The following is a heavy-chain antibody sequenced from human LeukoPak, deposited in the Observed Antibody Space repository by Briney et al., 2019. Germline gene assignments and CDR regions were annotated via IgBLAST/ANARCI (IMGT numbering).Heavy chain of an antibody. D-gene: IGHD2-21*02. CDR3: ARGIWSTTLTAYYLDY. J-gene: IGHJ4*02. Sequence: ASVKVSCKASGYDFTKYAVQWVRQAPGQRLEWMGRIDAGNGRTKYSPDFQGRVIISRDTSASIAYMELSSLRSDDMAVYYCARGIWSTTLTAYYLDYWGQGTLVTVSS. CDR1: GYDFTKYA. V-gene: IGHV1-3*03. CDR2: IDAGNGRT.